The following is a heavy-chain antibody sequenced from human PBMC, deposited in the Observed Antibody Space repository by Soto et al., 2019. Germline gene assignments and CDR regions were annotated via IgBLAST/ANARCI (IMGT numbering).Heavy chain of an antibody. D-gene: IGHD3-22*01. V-gene: IGHV3-48*02. Sequence: PGGSLRLSCAASGFTFSSYSMNWVRQAPGKGLEWVSYISSSSSTIYYADSVKGRFTISRDNAKNSLYLQMNSLRDEDTAVYYSARDDSDSSGYYLLFDYWGQGTLVTVSS. J-gene: IGHJ4*02. CDR1: GFTFSSYS. CDR3: ARDDSDSSGYYLLFDY. CDR2: ISSSSSTI.